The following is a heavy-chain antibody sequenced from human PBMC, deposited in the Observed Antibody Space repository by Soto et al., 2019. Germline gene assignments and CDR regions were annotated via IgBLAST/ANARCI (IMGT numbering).Heavy chain of an antibody. V-gene: IGHV3-21*04. CDR3: ARHHPSFTIKWNV. Sequence: GGSLRLSCAASGFTFSSYSMNWVRQAPGKGLEWVSSISSSSSYIYYADSVKGRFTISRYNAKNSLYLQMNSLRAEDTAGYYFARHHPSFTIKWNVWGQGTTVTVSS. CDR2: ISSSSSYI. CDR1: GFTFSSYS. D-gene: IGHD3-10*01. J-gene: IGHJ6*01.